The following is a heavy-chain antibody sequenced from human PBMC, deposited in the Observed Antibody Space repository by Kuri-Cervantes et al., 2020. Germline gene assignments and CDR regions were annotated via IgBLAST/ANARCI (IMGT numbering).Heavy chain of an antibody. CDR1: GFTFSDYY. CDR3: ARTPAAYCSGGDCQPHFDY. CDR2: ISWDGGST. V-gene: IGHV3-11*04. Sequence: GGSLRLSCAASGFTFSDYYMSWIRQAPGKGLEWVSLISWDGGSTYYADSVKGRFTISRDNAKNSLYLQMNSLRDEDTAVYYCARTPAAYCSGGDCQPHFDYWGQGTLVTVSS. J-gene: IGHJ4*02. D-gene: IGHD2-15*01.